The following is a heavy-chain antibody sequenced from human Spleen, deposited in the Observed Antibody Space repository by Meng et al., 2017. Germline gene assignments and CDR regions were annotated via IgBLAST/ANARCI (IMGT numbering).Heavy chain of an antibody. CDR3: ARDEDISAAGKLFGDY. CDR2: IDPKSGDT. D-gene: IGHD6-13*01. CDR1: GYTFTRYY. J-gene: IGHJ4*02. V-gene: IGHV1-2*06. Sequence: ASVKVSYKASGYTFTRYYMHWVRRAPGQGLEWMGRIDPKSGDTHYAQRFQGRVTMTGDTSISTAYMELSGLRSDDTAMYYCARDEDISAAGKLFGDYWGQGTLVTVSS.